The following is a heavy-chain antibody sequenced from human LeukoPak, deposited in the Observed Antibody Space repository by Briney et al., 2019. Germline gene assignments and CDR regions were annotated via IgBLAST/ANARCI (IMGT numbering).Heavy chain of an antibody. CDR1: GYTFTGYY. Sequence: SCKASGYTFTGYYMHWVRQAPGKGLGWVAVISYDGPNKYYVDSVKGRFTISRDNSKNTLYLQMNSLRSEDTAVYYCARGAWYSGAYTTLYYFDYWGQGTLVTVSS. D-gene: IGHD6-19*01. CDR3: ARGAWYSGAYTTLYYFDY. CDR2: ISYDGPNK. J-gene: IGHJ4*02. V-gene: IGHV3-30*03.